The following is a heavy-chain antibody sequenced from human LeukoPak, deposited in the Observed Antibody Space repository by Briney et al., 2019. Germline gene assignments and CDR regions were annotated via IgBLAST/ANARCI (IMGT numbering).Heavy chain of an antibody. Sequence: GPCLRPSCEAAGFTFSTCAMSWVSQAPGEGLEWVSSIGGSGDSTYYAASVRGRFTISRDNSKNTLILQMSSLRVEDTAEYFCAKKTGYRGTYPFDFWGQGSLVTVSS. V-gene: IGHV3-23*01. CDR1: GFTFSTCA. CDR3: AKKTGYRGTYPFDF. CDR2: IGGSGDST. J-gene: IGHJ4*02. D-gene: IGHD1-26*01.